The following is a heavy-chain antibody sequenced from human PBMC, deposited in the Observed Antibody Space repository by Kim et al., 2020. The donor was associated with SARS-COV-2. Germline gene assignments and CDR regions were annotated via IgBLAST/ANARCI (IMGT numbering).Heavy chain of an antibody. CDR2: VYYTGST. J-gene: IGHJ3*02. V-gene: IGHV4-59*02. CDR3: ARAYTQYSHDALDI. CDR1: GGSVSRYF. D-gene: IGHD2-2*02. Sequence: SETLSLTCTVSGGSVSRYFWSWIRQPPGKGLEWIGYVYYTGSTAYNPSLKSRVTISVDTAKNQFSLRLSSVTAADTAVYYCARAYTQYSHDALDIWGPGTMVTVSS.